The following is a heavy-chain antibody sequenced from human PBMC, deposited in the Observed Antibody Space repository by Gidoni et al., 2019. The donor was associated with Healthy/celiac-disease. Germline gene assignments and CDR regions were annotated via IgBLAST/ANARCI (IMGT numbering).Heavy chain of an antibody. CDR3: TRPRQGELLLYYFDY. D-gene: IGHD1-26*01. J-gene: IGHJ4*02. V-gene: IGHV3-49*04. CDR1: GCTFGDYA. Sequence: EVQLVESGGGLVQPGRSLRLTCTASGCTFGDYAMGWVRQAPGKGLELVGFIRSKAYGGTTEYAASVKGRFTISRDDSKSIAYLQMNSLKTEDTAVYYCTRPRQGELLLYYFDYWGQGTLVTVSS. CDR2: IRSKAYGGTT.